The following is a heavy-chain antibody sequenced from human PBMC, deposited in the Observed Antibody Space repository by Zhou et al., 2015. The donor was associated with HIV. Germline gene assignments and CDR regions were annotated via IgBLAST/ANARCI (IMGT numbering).Heavy chain of an antibody. V-gene: IGHV1-69*02. D-gene: IGHD6-13*01. Sequence: QVQLVQSGAEVKKPGSSVKVSCKASGGTFSSYTISWVRQAPGQGLEWMGRIIPILGIANYAQKFQGRVTITADKSTSTAYMELSSLRSEDTAVYYCASAESAGAYKSDYWGQGTLVTVSS. CDR1: GGTFSSYT. CDR3: ASAESAGAYKSDY. J-gene: IGHJ4*02. CDR2: IIPILGIA.